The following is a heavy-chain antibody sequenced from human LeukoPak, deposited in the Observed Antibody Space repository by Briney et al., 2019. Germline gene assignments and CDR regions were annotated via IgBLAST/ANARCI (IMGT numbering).Heavy chain of an antibody. CDR2: ISAYNGNT. V-gene: IGHV1-18*01. Sequence: ASVKVSCKASGYTFTSYGISWVRQAPGQGLEWMGWISAYNGNTNYAQKLQGRVTMTTDTSTSTAYMELSSLRSEDTAVYYCARDGGGVVKEGSREKYYYYYMDVWGKGTTVTVSS. D-gene: IGHD3-16*01. CDR1: GYTFTSYG. CDR3: ARDGGGVVKEGSREKYYYYYMDV. J-gene: IGHJ6*03.